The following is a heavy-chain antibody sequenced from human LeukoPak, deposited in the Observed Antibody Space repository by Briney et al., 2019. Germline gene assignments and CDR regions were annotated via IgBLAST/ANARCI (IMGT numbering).Heavy chain of an antibody. CDR3: AREAQGTVGSNFDY. Sequence: GASVKVSCNASGYTFTSYYMHWVRQAPGQGLEWMGIINPSGGSTSYAQKFQGRVTMTRDTSTSTAYMELRSLRSDDTAVYYCAREAQGTVGSNFDYWGQGTLVTVPS. J-gene: IGHJ4*02. CDR1: GYTFTSYY. D-gene: IGHD4-23*01. CDR2: INPSGGST. V-gene: IGHV1-46*01.